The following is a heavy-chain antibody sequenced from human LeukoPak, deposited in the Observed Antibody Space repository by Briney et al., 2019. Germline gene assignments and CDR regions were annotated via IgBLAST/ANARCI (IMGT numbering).Heavy chain of an antibody. CDR1: GFSFSTHW. CDR2: INSDGSRT. J-gene: IGHJ4*02. CDR3: GSLTVVARDH. Sequence: GGSLRLPCAASGFSFSTHWMHWVRQAPGKGLVCVAQINSDGSRTSYADSVKGRFTISRDNAKNTLYLEMISLRAEDTAVYYCGSLTVVARDHWGQGTLVTVSS. D-gene: IGHD3-22*01. V-gene: IGHV3-74*01.